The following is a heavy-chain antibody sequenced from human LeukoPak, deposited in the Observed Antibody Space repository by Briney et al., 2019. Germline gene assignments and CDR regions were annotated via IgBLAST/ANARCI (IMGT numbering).Heavy chain of an antibody. CDR2: IYYSGST. D-gene: IGHD1-26*01. Sequence: SETLSLTCTVSCGSISSYYWSWIRQSPGKGLAWIGYIYYSGSTNYNPSLKSRVTISVDTSKNQFSLKLSSVTAADTAVYYCAIVGHDSGTYLYYFAYWRQGTLVTVSS. CDR3: AIVGHDSGTYLYYFAY. V-gene: IGHV4-59*01. J-gene: IGHJ4*02. CDR1: CGSISSYY.